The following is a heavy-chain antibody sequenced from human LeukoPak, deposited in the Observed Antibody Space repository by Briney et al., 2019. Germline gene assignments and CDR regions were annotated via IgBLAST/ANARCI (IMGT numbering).Heavy chain of an antibody. CDR1: GFTSDDYA. J-gene: IGHJ4*02. V-gene: IGHV3-43*02. D-gene: IGHD3-3*01. CDR2: ISGDGGDT. CDR3: TKGIGGSGYYGVDY. Sequence: GGSLRLSCAASGFTSDDYAMHWVRQAPGKGLEWVSLISGDGGDTSYADSVKGRFTISRDNSKNSLYLQMNSLTTEDTALYYCTKGIGGSGYYGVDYWGQGTLVTVSS.